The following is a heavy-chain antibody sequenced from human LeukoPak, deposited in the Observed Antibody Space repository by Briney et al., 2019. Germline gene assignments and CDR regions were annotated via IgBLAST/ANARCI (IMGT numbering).Heavy chain of an antibody. Sequence: GVSLRLSCAASGFTFSSYSMNWVRQAPGKGLEWVSSISSSSSYIYYADSVKGRFTISRDNAKNSLYLQMNSLRAEDTAVYYCAREGWSVSFYFDYWGQGTLVTVSS. D-gene: IGHD3-10*01. CDR1: GFTFSSYS. CDR3: AREGWSVSFYFDY. CDR2: ISSSSSYI. J-gene: IGHJ4*02. V-gene: IGHV3-21*01.